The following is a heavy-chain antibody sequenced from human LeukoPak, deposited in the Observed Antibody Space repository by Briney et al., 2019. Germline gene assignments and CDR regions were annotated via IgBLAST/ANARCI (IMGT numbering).Heavy chain of an antibody. CDR1: GFTFSSYS. CDR2: ISSSSSTI. D-gene: IGHD4-17*01. CDR3: AKDLSKRDYGDYLYYFDY. Sequence: GGSLRLSCAASGFTFSSYSMNWVRQAPGKGLEWVSYISSSSSTIYYADSVKGRFTISRDNSKNTLYLQMNSLRAEDTAVYYCAKDLSKRDYGDYLYYFDYWGQGTLVTVSS. V-gene: IGHV3-48*01. J-gene: IGHJ4*02.